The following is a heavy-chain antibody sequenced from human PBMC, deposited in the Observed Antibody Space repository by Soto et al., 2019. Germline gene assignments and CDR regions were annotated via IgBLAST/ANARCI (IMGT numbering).Heavy chain of an antibody. CDR3: ARGGSGWYGKGYYYYGMDV. J-gene: IGHJ6*02. CDR1: GGSISSGGYS. Sequence: SETLSLTCAVSGGSISSGGYSWSWIRQPPGKGLEWIGYIYHSGSTYYNPSLKSRVTISVDRSKNQFSLKLSSVTAADTAVYYCARGGSGWYGKGYYYYGMDVWGQGTTVTVSS. CDR2: IYHSGST. D-gene: IGHD6-19*01. V-gene: IGHV4-30-2*01.